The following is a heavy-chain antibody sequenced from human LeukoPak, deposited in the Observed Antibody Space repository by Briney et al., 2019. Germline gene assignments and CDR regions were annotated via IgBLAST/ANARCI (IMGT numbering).Heavy chain of an antibody. CDR3: ARVGGVVAATESPYYFDY. J-gene: IGHJ4*02. CDR2: INPSGGST. CDR1: GYTFTSYY. Sequence: ASVKVSCKASGYTFTSYYMHWVRQAPGQGLEWMGIINPSGGSTSYAQKFQGRVTMTRDTSTSTVYMELSSLRSEDTAVYYCARVGGVVAATESPYYFDYWGQGTLVTVSS. D-gene: IGHD2-15*01. V-gene: IGHV1-46*01.